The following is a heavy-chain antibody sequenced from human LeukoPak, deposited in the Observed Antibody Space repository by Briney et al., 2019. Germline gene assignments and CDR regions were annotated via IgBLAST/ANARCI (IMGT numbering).Heavy chain of an antibody. V-gene: IGHV4-59*01. J-gene: IGHJ5*01. CDR1: GGPISSYY. D-gene: IGHD1-7*01. CDR2: IYYSGST. CDR3: AREWNYVIDS. Sequence: TSETLSLTCTVSGGPISSYYWSWIRQPPGKGLEWIGYIYYSGSTTYNPPLKSRVTISVDTSKNQFSVKLSSVTAADTAVYYCAREWNYVIDSWGQGTLVTVSS.